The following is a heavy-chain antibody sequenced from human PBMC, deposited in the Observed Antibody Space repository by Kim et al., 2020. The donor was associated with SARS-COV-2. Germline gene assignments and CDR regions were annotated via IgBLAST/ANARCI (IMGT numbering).Heavy chain of an antibody. V-gene: IGHV4-39*01. CDR3: ARHSDYYDSSGYHY. Sequence: SETLSLTCTVSGGSISSSSYYWGWIRQPPGKGLEWIGSIYYSGSTYYNPSLKSRVTISVDTSKNQFSLKLSSVTAADTAVYYCARHSDYYDSSGYHYWGQGTLVTVSS. CDR1: GGSISSSSYY. J-gene: IGHJ4*02. D-gene: IGHD3-22*01. CDR2: IYYSGST.